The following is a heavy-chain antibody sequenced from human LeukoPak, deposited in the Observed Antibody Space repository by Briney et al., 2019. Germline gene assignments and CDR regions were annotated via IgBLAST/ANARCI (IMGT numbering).Heavy chain of an antibody. CDR3: ARDLPDIVGATMDAFDI. CDR1: GGSISGDDDY. Sequence: SQTLSLTCSVSGGSISGDDDYWSWIRQPPGKGLEWIGYINHSGNTYYIPSLRSRGTISIDTSKNQFSLKLSSVTAADTAVYYCARDLPDIVGATMDAFDIWGQGTMVTVSS. V-gene: IGHV4-30-4*08. J-gene: IGHJ3*02. D-gene: IGHD1-26*01. CDR2: INHSGNT.